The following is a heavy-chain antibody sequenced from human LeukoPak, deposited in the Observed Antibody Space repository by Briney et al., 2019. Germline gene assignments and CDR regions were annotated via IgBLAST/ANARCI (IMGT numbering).Heavy chain of an antibody. D-gene: IGHD6-13*01. V-gene: IGHV5-51*01. J-gene: IGHJ6*02. Sequence: GESLKISCKGSGYSFTSYWIGWVRQMPGEGLEWMGIIYPGDSDTRYSPSFQGQVTISADKSISTAYLQWSSLKASDTAMYYCARHGPGIAAAGLYYYYGMDVWGQGTTVTVSS. CDR1: GYSFTSYW. CDR2: IYPGDSDT. CDR3: ARHGPGIAAAGLYYYYGMDV.